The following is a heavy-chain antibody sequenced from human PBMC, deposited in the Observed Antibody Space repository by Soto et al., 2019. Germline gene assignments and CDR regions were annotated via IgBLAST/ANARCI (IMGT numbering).Heavy chain of an antibody. Sequence: QVQLVQSGAEVKKPGSSVKVSCKASGGTFSSYAISWVRQAPGQGLEWMGGIIPIFGTADYAQKFQGRVTRTAAESTSTASMALSSLRSEDTAVYYCASHSSLRGYCISTSCYGYYYGMDVWGQGTTVTVSS. V-gene: IGHV1-69*12. J-gene: IGHJ6*02. CDR1: GGTFSSYA. D-gene: IGHD2-2*01. CDR3: ASHSSLRGYCISTSCYGYYYGMDV. CDR2: IIPIFGTA.